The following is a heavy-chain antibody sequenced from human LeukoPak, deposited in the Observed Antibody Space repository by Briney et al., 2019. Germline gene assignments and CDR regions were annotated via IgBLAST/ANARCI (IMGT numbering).Heavy chain of an antibody. CDR3: ARIAAAGNRRLNY. J-gene: IGHJ4*02. CDR1: GYTFTSYD. D-gene: IGHD6-13*01. Sequence: ASVKVSCKASGYTFTSYDINWVRQAPGQGLEWMGWMNPNCGNTGYVQKFQGRITMTSNTSISTAYMELSSLTYEDTAVYYCARIAAAGNRRLNYWGQRTLVTVSS. V-gene: IGHV1-8*01. CDR2: MNPNCGNT.